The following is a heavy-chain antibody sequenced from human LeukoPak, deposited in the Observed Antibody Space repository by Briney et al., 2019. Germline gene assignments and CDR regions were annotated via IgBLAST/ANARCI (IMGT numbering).Heavy chain of an antibody. CDR3: AREGDIANGY. J-gene: IGHJ4*02. D-gene: IGHD2-15*01. V-gene: IGHV3-21*01. CDR2: IGGSSTSL. Sequence: GGSLRLSCAASGFTFSTYAMNWVRQAPGEGLEWVSSIGGSSTSLYYADSLKGRFTISRDNAKNSLYLQLNSLRAEDTAVYYCAREGDIANGYWGQGTLVTVSS. CDR1: GFTFSTYA.